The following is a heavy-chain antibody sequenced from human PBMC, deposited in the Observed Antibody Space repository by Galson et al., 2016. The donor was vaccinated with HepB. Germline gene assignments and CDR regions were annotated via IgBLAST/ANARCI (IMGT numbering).Heavy chain of an antibody. CDR1: GFTFSIYT. V-gene: IGHV3-30-3*01. D-gene: IGHD1-14*01. CDR2: ISYDGNIK. J-gene: IGHJ5*02. CDR3: AREGSITGTTAWLDP. Sequence: SLRLSCAASGFTFSIYTMHWVRQAPGKGLEWVSVISYDGNIKNYANSVKGRFTVSRDNSKNTIFLQTNSLRPEDTAVYYCAREGSITGTTAWLDPWGQGTLVTVSS.